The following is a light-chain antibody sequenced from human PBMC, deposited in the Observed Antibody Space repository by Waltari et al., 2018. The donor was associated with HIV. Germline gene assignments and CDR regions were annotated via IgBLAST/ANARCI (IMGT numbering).Light chain of an antibody. CDR3: ASHAGSKDV. CDR2: DVT. V-gene: IGLV2-8*01. CDR1: SSDVGAYNY. Sequence: QSALTQPPSASGSPGQSVTISCTGTSSDVGAYNYVSWFQQHPGKAPKLMFYDVTKRPSGVPDLFSGPKSGNTASLTVSGLQAEDEADYYCASHAGSKDVFGGGTRLTVL. J-gene: IGLJ2*01.